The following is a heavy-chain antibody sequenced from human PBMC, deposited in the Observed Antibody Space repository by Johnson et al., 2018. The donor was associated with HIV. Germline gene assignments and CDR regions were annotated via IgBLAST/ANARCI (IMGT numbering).Heavy chain of an antibody. CDR1: GFMFEDYG. V-gene: IGHV3-20*04. Sequence: EVLLLESGGGVLRPGGSLRLSCEGFGFMFEDYGLNWVRQAPGKGLEWVSGINWNGGNTGYADSVKGRCTISRDNSKNTLYLQMNSLRAEDTAVYYCATTPWAYSGGNSVPHDAFDIWGQGTMVTVSS. J-gene: IGHJ3*02. CDR3: ATTPWAYSGGNSVPHDAFDI. D-gene: IGHD4-23*01. CDR2: INWNGGNT.